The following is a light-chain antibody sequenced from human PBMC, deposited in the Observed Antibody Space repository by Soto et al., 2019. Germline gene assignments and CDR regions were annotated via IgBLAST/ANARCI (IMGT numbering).Light chain of an antibody. V-gene: IGKV3-11*01. CDR2: GAS. CDR1: QSVGSY. J-gene: IGKJ2*01. CDR3: QHRSNG. Sequence: ETVLTQSPDTLSLSPGERVTLSCRASQSVGSYLVWYQQKPGQAPRLLIYGASNRATGIPARFSGSGSGTDFTLTISSQEPEDLAVYYCQHRSNGFGQGTKLEIK.